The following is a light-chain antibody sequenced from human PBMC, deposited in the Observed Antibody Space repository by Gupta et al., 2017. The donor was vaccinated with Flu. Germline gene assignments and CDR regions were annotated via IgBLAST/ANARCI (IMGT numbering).Light chain of an antibody. CDR2: DAS. CDR1: QNVAES. J-gene: IGKJ3*01. CDR3: LQRSSWPRFA. V-gene: IGKV3-11*01. Sequence: ESVVTQSPATLSLSPGERATVSCRTSQNVAESLAWYQQKPGQPPRLLIYDASKRATDIPARFSGSGSGTEFTLTISSQEPEDFAVYFCLQRSSWPRFAFGPGTKVDIK.